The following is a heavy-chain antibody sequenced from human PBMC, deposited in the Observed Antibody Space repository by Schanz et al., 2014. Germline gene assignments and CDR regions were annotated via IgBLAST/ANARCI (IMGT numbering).Heavy chain of an antibody. CDR1: GFTFSSYG. J-gene: IGHJ6*02. V-gene: IGHV3-33*06. D-gene: IGHD1-26*01. CDR3: VKDLQRELLRDDHYYGMDV. Sequence: QVQLVESGGGLVKPGGSLRLSCAASGFTFSSYGMHWVRQVPGKGLEWVAVVCYDGSKKYYADSVKGRFTTSRDNSKNTMYLQMNSLRVEDTAVYYCVKDLQRELLRDDHYYGMDVWGQGTTVTVSS. CDR2: VCYDGSKK.